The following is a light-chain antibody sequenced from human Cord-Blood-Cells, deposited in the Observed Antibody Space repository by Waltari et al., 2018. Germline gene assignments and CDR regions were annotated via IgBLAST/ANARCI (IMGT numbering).Light chain of an antibody. Sequence: DIQMTQSPSSLSASVGDRVTITCRASQSIRSDLNWYQQKPGKAPKRLIYAASSLQSGVPSRFSGSGSGTEFTLTISRLQPEDFATYYCQQNYSTPFTFGPGTKVEIK. J-gene: IGKJ3*01. V-gene: IGKV1-39*01. CDR2: AAS. CDR1: QSIRSD. CDR3: QQNYSTPFT.